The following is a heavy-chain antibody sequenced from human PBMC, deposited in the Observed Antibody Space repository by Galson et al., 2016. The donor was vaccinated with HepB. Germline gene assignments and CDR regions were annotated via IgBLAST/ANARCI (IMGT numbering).Heavy chain of an antibody. V-gene: IGHV2-5*02. D-gene: IGHD1-14*01. Sequence: PALVKPTQTLTLTCTFSGFSLSSNGVGVGWIRQPPGKALEWPALIYWDDDKRYSPSLNSRLTITKDTPKNQVVLTMTNMEPVDTATYYCARLIGSIGTRYFDHWGQGTLVTVSS. CDR3: ARLIGSIGTRYFDH. CDR2: IYWDDDK. CDR1: GFSLSSNGVG. J-gene: IGHJ4*02.